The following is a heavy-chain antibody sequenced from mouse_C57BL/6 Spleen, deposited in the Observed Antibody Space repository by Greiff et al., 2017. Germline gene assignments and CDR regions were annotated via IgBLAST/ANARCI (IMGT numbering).Heavy chain of an antibody. D-gene: IGHD2-5*01. Sequence: EVKLQESGGGLVQPGGSMKLSCAASGFTFSDAWMDWVRQSPEKGLEWVAEIRNKANNHATYYAESVKGRFTISRDDSKSSVYLQMNSLRAEDTGIYYCTRPRSNYEDFDYWGQGTTLTVSS. CDR3: TRPRSNYEDFDY. J-gene: IGHJ2*01. V-gene: IGHV6-6*01. CDR1: GFTFSDAW. CDR2: IRNKANNHAT.